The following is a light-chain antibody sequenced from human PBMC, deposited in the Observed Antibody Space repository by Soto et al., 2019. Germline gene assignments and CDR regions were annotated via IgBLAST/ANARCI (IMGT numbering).Light chain of an antibody. V-gene: IGLV1-40*01. J-gene: IGLJ3*02. CDR3: QSYDSSLSGWV. CDR1: SSNIGAGYD. Sequence: QDVVTQPPSVSGAPGQRVTISCTESSSNIGAGYDVHWYQQLPGTAPKLLIYGNSNRPSGVPDRFSGSKSGTSASLAITGLQAEDEADYYCQSYDSSLSGWVFGGGTKLTVL. CDR2: GNS.